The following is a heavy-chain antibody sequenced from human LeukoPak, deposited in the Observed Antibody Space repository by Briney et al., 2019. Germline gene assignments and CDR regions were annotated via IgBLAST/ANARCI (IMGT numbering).Heavy chain of an antibody. CDR2: IKSKTDGGTT. J-gene: IGHJ3*02. CDR1: GFPFGTAW. V-gene: IGHV3-15*01. CDR3: TTEGVNWNDGGHAFDI. D-gene: IGHD1-1*01. Sequence: GGSWRLSCAASGFPFGTAWMSWVPQAPGKGLEWVGRIKSKTDGGTTDYAAPVKSRFTISRDDSKNTLYLQMNSLKTEDTAVYYCTTEGVNWNDGGHAFDIWGQGTMVTVSS.